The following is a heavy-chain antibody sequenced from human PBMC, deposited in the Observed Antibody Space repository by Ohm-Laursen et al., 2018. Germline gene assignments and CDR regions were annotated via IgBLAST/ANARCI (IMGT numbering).Heavy chain of an antibody. CDR1: GAPISTHY. CDR2: IYYSGTT. CDR3: AKRGYAFDI. D-gene: IGHD5-12*01. V-gene: IGHV4-59*11. J-gene: IGHJ3*02. Sequence: GTLSLTCTVSGAPISTHYWSWIRQPPGKGLEWIGYIYYSGTTNYNPSLKSRVTISLNTSKNQFPLKLSSVTAADTAVYYCAKRGYAFDIWGQGTMVTVSS.